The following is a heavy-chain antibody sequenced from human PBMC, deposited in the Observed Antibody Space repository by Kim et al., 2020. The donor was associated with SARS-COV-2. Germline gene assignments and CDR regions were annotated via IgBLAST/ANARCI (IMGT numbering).Heavy chain of an antibody. Sequence: KKTYAQRVQGRVTMTTDTSTTTAHMELRSLRSDDTAVYYCARYWYGNFDYWGQGTLVTVSS. D-gene: IGHD2-8*02. J-gene: IGHJ4*02. CDR2: KK. V-gene: IGHV1-18*01. CDR3: ARYWYGNFDY.